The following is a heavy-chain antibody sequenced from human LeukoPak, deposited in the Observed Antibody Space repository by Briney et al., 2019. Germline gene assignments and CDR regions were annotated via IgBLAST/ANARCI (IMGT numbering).Heavy chain of an antibody. CDR2: IYSNGIT. CDR1: GVSISSYY. D-gene: IGHD5/OR15-5a*01. CDR3: AGSTNFYYYYMPV. Sequence: NPSETLSLTCNVSGVSISSYYWSRIRLPAGKGLEWIGRIYSNGITNYNPSLKSRVTMSVDTSKKEFSLKLSSVTAADTAVYYCAGSTNFYYYYMPVWGKGTTVTVSS. J-gene: IGHJ6*03. V-gene: IGHV4-4*07.